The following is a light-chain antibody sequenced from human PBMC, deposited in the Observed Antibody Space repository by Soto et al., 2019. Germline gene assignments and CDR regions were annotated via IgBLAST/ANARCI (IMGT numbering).Light chain of an antibody. CDR1: SSDVGSYNL. CDR3: CSYAGSSTYVV. Sequence: QSALTQPASVSGSPGQSITISCTGTSSDVGSYNLVSWYQQHPGKAPKLMIYEGSKRASGVSNRFSGSKSGNTASLTISGLQVEDEADYNCCSYAGSSTYVVFGGGTKLTVL. CDR2: EGS. J-gene: IGLJ2*01. V-gene: IGLV2-23*01.